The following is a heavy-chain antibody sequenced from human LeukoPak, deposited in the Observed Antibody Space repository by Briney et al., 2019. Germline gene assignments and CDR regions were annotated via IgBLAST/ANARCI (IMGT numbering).Heavy chain of an antibody. V-gene: IGHV4-59*08. CDR2: IYYSGST. D-gene: IGHD2/OR15-2a*01. J-gene: IGHJ3*02. CDR3: ASLYDQSAFDI. Sequence: SETLSLTCTVSGGSISSYYWSWIRQPPGEGLEWIGYIYYSGSTNYNPSLKSRVTISVDTSKNQFSLKLSSVTAADTAVYYCASLYDQSAFDIWGQGTMVTVSS. CDR1: GGSISSYY.